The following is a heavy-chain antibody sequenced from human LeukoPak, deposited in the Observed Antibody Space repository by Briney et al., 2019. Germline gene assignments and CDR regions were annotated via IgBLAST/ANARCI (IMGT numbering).Heavy chain of an antibody. CDR2: INHSGST. CDR3: ARGYDILTGYYNVTFDY. Sequence: SETLSLTCAVYGGSFSGYYCSWIRQPPGKVPEWIGEINHSGSTNYNPSPKSRVTISVDTSKNQFSLKLSSVTAADTAVYYCARGYDILTGYYNVTFDYWGQGTLVTVSS. CDR1: GGSFSGYY. J-gene: IGHJ4*02. D-gene: IGHD3-9*01. V-gene: IGHV4-34*01.